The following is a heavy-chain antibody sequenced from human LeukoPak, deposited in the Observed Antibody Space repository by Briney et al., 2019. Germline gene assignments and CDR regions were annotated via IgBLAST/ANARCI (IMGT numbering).Heavy chain of an antibody. CDR1: GFTVSSNS. V-gene: IGHV3-64D*06. J-gene: IGHJ4*02. Sequence: PGGSLRLSCAASGFTVSSNSMHWVRQAPGKGLEYVSAISSNGGSTYYADSVKGRFTISRDNSKNTLYLQMSSLRAEDTAVYYCVKGFGELLSRYWGQGTLVTVSS. D-gene: IGHD3-10*01. CDR2: ISSNGGST. CDR3: VKGFGELLSRY.